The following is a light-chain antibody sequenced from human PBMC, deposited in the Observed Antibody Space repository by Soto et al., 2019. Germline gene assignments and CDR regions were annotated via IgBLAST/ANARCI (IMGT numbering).Light chain of an antibody. CDR3: QQYGTSPYT. J-gene: IGKJ2*01. V-gene: IGKV3-20*01. Sequence: EIVVTQSPGTLSLSPGERATLSCRASQIVSSSYLAWYQQKPGQAPRLLIYSASSRATGIPDRFSGSGSGTDFTLTITRLEPEDFAVYYCQQYGTSPYTFGQGTKLEIK. CDR1: QIVSSSY. CDR2: SAS.